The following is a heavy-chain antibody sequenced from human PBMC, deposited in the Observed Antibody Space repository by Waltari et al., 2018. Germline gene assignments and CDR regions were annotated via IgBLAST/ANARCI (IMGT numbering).Heavy chain of an antibody. V-gene: IGHV4-30-4*08. CDR1: GGSISSGDYY. D-gene: IGHD2-15*01. CDR2: IYYSGST. Sequence: QVQLQESGPGLVKPSQTLSLTCTVSGGSISSGDYYWSWIRQPPGKGLEWIGYIYYSGSTYYNPSLNSRVTISVDTSKNQFSLKLSSVTAADTAVYYCARGGNPKDYYYYYGMDVWGQGTTVTVSS. CDR3: ARGGNPKDYYYYYGMDV. J-gene: IGHJ6*02.